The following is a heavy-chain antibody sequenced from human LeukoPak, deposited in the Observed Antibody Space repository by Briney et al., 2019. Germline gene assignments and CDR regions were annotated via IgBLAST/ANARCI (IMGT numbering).Heavy chain of an antibody. CDR2: INWNGGST. D-gene: IGHD3-10*02. CDR3: AELGITMIGGV. V-gene: IGHV3-20*04. J-gene: IGHJ6*04. Sequence: GGSLRLSCAASGFTFDDYGMSWVRQAPGKGLEWVSGINWNGGSTVYADSVKGRFTISRDNAKNSLYLQMNSLRAEDTAVYYCAELGITMIGGVWGKGTTVTISS. CDR1: GFTFDDYG.